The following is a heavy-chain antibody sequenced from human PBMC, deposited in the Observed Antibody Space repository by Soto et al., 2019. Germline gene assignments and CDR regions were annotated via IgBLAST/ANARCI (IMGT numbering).Heavy chain of an antibody. J-gene: IGHJ4*02. CDR2: INHSGST. CDR1: GGSFSGYY. CDR3: ASDRTTVVRGYYFAS. Sequence: QVQLQQWGAGLLTPSETLSLTCAVYGGSFSGYYWSWIRQPPGKGLELIGEINHSGSTNYNPSLKSRVTISVDTSKNQCSLKLSSVTAADTDVYYCASDRTTVVRGYYFASWCQGTLVTVSS. D-gene: IGHD4-17*01. V-gene: IGHV4-34*01.